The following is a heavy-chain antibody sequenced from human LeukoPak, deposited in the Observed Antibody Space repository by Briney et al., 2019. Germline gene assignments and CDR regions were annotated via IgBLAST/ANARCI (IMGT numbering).Heavy chain of an antibody. J-gene: IGHJ4*02. CDR3: AKDLCGSGREGIFDY. D-gene: IGHD3-10*01. CDR1: GFTFSSYA. V-gene: IGHV3-23*01. Sequence: GGSLRLSCAASGFTFSSYAMSWVRQAPGKGLEWVSAISGGGSSAYYADSVKGRFTISRDNSKNMLYLQMSSLRAEDTAVYYCAKDLCGSGREGIFDYWGQGTLVTVSS. CDR2: ISGGGSSA.